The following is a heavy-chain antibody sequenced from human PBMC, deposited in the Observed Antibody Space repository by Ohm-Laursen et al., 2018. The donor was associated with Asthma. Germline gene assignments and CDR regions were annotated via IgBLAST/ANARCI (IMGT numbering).Heavy chain of an antibody. Sequence: LRLSCSASGFTFSSYAMRWVRQAPGKGLEGVAVISYDGSNKYYADSVKGRFTISRDNSKNTLYLQMNSLRAEDTAVYYCARDYYGGNSVGNYWGQGTLVTVSS. CDR2: ISYDGSNK. J-gene: IGHJ4*02. V-gene: IGHV3-30-3*01. CDR3: ARDYYGGNSVGNY. D-gene: IGHD4-23*01. CDR1: GFTFSSYA.